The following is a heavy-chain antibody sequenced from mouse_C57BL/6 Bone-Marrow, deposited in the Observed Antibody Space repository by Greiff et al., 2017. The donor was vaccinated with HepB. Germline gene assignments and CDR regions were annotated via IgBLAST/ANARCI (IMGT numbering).Heavy chain of an antibody. CDR3: ARGPPYYYGSSWYFDV. V-gene: IGHV5-4*03. CDR1: GFTFSSYA. J-gene: IGHJ1*03. CDR2: ISDGGSYT. D-gene: IGHD1-1*01. Sequence: EVKVEESGGGLVKPGGSLKLSCAASGFTFSSYAMSWVRQTPEKRLEWVATISDGGSYTYYPDNVKGRFTISRDNAKNNLYLQMSHLKSEDTAMYYCARGPPYYYGSSWYFDVWGTGTTVTVSS.